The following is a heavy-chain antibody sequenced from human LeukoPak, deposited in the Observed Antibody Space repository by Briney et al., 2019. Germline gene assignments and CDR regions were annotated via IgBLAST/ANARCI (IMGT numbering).Heavy chain of an antibody. CDR1: GYTFTGYY. D-gene: IGHD3-22*01. Sequence: ASVKVSCKASGYTFTGYYMHWVRQAPGQGLEWMGWINPNSGGTNYAQKFQGRVTMTRDTSISTAYMELSRLRSDDTAVYYCAITMIVVVRAEAFDIWGQGALVTVSS. CDR2: INPNSGGT. V-gene: IGHV1-2*02. J-gene: IGHJ4*02. CDR3: AITMIVVVRAEAFDI.